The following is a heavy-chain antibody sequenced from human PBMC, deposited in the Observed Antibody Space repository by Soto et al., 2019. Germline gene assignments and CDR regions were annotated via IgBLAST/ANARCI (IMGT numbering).Heavy chain of an antibody. CDR1: GYTFTGYY. V-gene: IGHV1-2*02. J-gene: IGHJ4*02. CDR3: ANGIAARSWFDY. CDR2: INPNSGGT. D-gene: IGHD6-6*01. Sequence: ASVKVSCKASGYTFTGYYMHWVRQAPGQGLEWMGWINPNSGGTNYAQKFQGRVTMTGDTSISTAYMELSRLRSDDTAVYYCANGIAARSWFDYWGQGTLVTVSS.